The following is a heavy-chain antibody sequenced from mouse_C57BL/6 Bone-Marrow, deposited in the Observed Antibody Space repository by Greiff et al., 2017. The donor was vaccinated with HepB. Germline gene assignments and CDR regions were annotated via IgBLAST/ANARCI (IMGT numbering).Heavy chain of an antibody. D-gene: IGHD1-1*01. CDR1: GYTFTSYW. CDR3: ARWLITTVGYAMDY. J-gene: IGHJ4*01. Sequence: QVQLKQPGAELVRPGTSVKLSCKASGYTFTSYWMHWVKQRPGQGLEWIGVIDPSDSYTNYNQKFKGKATLTVDTSSSTAYMQLSSLTSEDSAVYYCARWLITTVGYAMDYWGQGTSVTVSS. CDR2: IDPSDSYT. V-gene: IGHV1-59*01.